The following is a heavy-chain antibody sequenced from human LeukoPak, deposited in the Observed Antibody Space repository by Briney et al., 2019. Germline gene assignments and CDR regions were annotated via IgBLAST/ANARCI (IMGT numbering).Heavy chain of an antibody. D-gene: IGHD4-17*01. CDR2: IWYDGSNK. V-gene: IGHV3-33*01. J-gene: IGHJ4*02. Sequence: GGSLRLSCAASGFTFSSYGMHWVRQAPGKGLEWVAGIWYDGSNKYYADSVKGRFTISRDNSKNTLYLQMNSLRAEDTAVYYCARDRGVTVTTDYFDYWGQGTLVTVSS. CDR3: ARDRGVTVTTDYFDY. CDR1: GFTFSSYG.